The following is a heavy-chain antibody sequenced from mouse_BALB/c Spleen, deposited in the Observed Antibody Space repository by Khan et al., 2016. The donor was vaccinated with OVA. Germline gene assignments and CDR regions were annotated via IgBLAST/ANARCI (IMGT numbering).Heavy chain of an antibody. V-gene: IGHV1S137*01. CDR2: ISTYYGDA. CDR1: GYTFTDFT. CDR3: TRGGGGNRFAY. J-gene: IGHJ3*01. Sequence: QVQLKQSGAELVRPGVSVKISCKGSGYTFTDFTMHWVKQSHAMSLEWIGVISTYYGDATHNQKFKDKATMTVDKSSSTAYMELARLTSEDSAIYYSTRGGGGNRFAYWGQGTLVTVSA.